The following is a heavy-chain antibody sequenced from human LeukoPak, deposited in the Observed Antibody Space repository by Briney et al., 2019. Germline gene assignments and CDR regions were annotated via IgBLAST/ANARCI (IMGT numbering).Heavy chain of an antibody. CDR2: IYYSGST. J-gene: IGHJ4*02. CDR1: GGSISSYY. CDR3: ARHYGTAAGPALDY. D-gene: IGHD6-13*01. V-gene: IGHV4-59*08. Sequence: SETLSLTCTVSGGSISSYYWSWIRQPPGKGLEWIGYIYYSGSTNYNPSLKSRVTISVDTSKNQFSLKLSSVTAADTAVYYCARHYGTAAGPALDYWGQGTLVTVSS.